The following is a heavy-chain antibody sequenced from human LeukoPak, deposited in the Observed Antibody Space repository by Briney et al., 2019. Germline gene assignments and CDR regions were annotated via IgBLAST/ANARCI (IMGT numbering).Heavy chain of an antibody. CDR2: IYSGSST. J-gene: IGHJ4*02. D-gene: IGHD2-21*02. CDR1: GLTVSSNY. V-gene: IGHV3-53*01. Sequence: PGGSLRLSCAASGLTVSSNYMSWVRQAPGKGLEWVSVIYSGSSTYYADSVKGRFTISRDNSKNTLYLQMNSLRAEDTAVYYCARAVSVSGGDGYWGQGTLVTVSS. CDR3: ARAVSVSGGDGY.